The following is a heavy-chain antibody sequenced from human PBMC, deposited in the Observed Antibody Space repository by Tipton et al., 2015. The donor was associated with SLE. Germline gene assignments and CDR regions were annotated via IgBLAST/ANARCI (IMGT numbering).Heavy chain of an antibody. V-gene: IGHV4-59*12. Sequence: GLVKPSETLSLTCSVSGGSISSYYWSWIRQPPGKGLEWIGYIYYSGSTNYNPSLKSRVTISVDTSKNQFSLKLSSVTAADTAVYYCARDGSSPFDIWGQGTMVTVSS. CDR1: GGSISSYY. CDR2: IYYSGST. CDR3: ARDGSSPFDI. D-gene: IGHD2-2*01. J-gene: IGHJ3*02.